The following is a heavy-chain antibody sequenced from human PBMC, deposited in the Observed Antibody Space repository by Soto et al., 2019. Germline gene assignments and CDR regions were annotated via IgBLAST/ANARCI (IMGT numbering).Heavy chain of an antibody. CDR3: ATYCGGDCYRYFYYGMDV. CDR2: IYPGDSDT. V-gene: IGHV5-51*01. J-gene: IGHJ6*02. CDR1: GYSFTSYW. D-gene: IGHD2-21*02. Sequence: PGESLKISCKGSGYSFTSYWIGWVRQMPGKGLEWMGIIYPGDSDTRYSPSFQGQVTISADKSISAAYLQWSSLKASDTAMYYCATYCGGDCYRYFYYGMDVWGQGTTVTVSS.